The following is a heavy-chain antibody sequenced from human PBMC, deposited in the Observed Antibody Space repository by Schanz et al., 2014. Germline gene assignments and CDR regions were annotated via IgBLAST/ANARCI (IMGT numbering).Heavy chain of an antibody. Sequence: EEQMVESGGGLVKPGGSLILSCAASRLTFANEDIHWVRQAPGEGLVWVANIKLDGSEKYYVDSVKGRFTISRDNAKNSLYLQMNSLTAEDTAVYYCAKYGTGKGVSFEYWGQGTLVTVSS. CDR2: IKLDGSEK. D-gene: IGHD1-26*01. CDR1: RLTFANED. J-gene: IGHJ4*02. V-gene: IGHV3-7*01. CDR3: AKYGTGKGVSFEY.